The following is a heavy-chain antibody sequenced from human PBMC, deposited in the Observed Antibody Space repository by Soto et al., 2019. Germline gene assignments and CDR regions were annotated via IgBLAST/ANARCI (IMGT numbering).Heavy chain of an antibody. Sequence: SETLSLTCTVSGGSISSSSYYWGWIRQPPGKGLEWIGSIYYSGSTYYNPSPKSRVTISVDTSKNQFSLKLSSVTAADTAVYYCARHRLYGSGWYSLKSLNYWGQGTLVTVSS. CDR1: GGSISSSSYY. J-gene: IGHJ4*02. CDR3: ARHRLYGSGWYSLKSLNY. CDR2: IYYSGST. D-gene: IGHD6-19*01. V-gene: IGHV4-39*01.